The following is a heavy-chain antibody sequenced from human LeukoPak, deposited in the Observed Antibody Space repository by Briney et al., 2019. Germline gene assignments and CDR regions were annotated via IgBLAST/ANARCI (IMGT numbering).Heavy chain of an antibody. J-gene: IGHJ4*02. Sequence: GRSLRLSCAASGFTLDDYAMHWVRQAPGKGLEWVSGISWNSGSIGYADSVKGRFTISRDNAKNSLYLQMNSLRAEDTALYYCAKAYYDSSPYYFDYWGQGTLVTVSS. V-gene: IGHV3-9*01. CDR3: AKAYYDSSPYYFDY. D-gene: IGHD3-22*01. CDR2: ISWNSGSI. CDR1: GFTLDDYA.